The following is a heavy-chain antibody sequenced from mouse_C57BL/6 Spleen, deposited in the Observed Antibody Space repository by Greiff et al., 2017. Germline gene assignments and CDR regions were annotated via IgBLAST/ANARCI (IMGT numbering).Heavy chain of an antibody. CDR1: GYTFTDYN. CDR2: INPNNGGT. J-gene: IGHJ1*03. Sequence: VQLKESGPELVKPGASVKMSCKASGYTFTDYNMHWVKQSHGKSLEWIGYINPNNGGTSYNQKFKGKATLTVNKSSSTAYMELRSLTSEDSAVYYCARSDWDEYFDVWGTGTTVTVSS. CDR3: ARSDWDEYFDV. D-gene: IGHD4-1*01. V-gene: IGHV1-22*01.